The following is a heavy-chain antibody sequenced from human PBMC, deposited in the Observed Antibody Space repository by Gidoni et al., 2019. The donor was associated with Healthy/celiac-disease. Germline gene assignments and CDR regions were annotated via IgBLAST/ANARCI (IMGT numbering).Heavy chain of an antibody. J-gene: IGHJ4*02. V-gene: IGHV1-69*01. Sequence: QVPLVQSGAGVEKPGSSVKVSCKASGGTFSSYALSWVRPAPGQGLEWMGGIIPIFGTANYAQKCQGRVTITADESTSTAYMELSSLRSEDTAVYYCASRLGSYYEYYFDYWGQGTLVTVSS. CDR1: GGTFSSYA. CDR2: IIPIFGTA. CDR3: ASRLGSYYEYYFDY. D-gene: IGHD1-26*01.